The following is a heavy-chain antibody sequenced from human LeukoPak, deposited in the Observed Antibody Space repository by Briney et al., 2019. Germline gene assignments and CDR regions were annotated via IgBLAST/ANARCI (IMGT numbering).Heavy chain of an antibody. V-gene: IGHV3-23*01. CDR3: AKGGKWDVTPFDY. D-gene: IGHD1-26*01. CDR2: IPCGGGST. Sequence: PGGSLRLCCAASGFTFSCDFMYWGRPAAGKLLGWGSTIPCGGGSTYYADSGKGRFTISRDNSKNTLYLQVNSLRAEDTAVYYCAKGGKWDVTPFDYWGQGTLVTVSS. J-gene: IGHJ4*02. CDR1: GFTFSCDF.